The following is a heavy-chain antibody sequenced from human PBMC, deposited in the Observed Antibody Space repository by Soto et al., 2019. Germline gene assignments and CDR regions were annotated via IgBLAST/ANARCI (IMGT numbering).Heavy chain of an antibody. Sequence: QVQLQESGPGLVKPSGTLSLTCAVSGDSISNSRWWTWVRQPPGKGLEWIGDIFHSGDTNYNPSLKSRVFISVDKSQNQFSLKVTSVTAADXAVYYCAYSTGWYRHDVWGQGTLVTVSS. D-gene: IGHD6-19*01. CDR1: GDSISNSRW. CDR3: AYSTGWYRHDV. CDR2: IFHSGDT. V-gene: IGHV4-4*02. J-gene: IGHJ3*01.